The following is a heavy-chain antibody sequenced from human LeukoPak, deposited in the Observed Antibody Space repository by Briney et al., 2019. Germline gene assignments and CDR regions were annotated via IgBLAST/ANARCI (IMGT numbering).Heavy chain of an antibody. J-gene: IGHJ4*02. CDR1: GGSISSGGYY. D-gene: IGHD4-23*01. Sequence: SETLSLTCTVSGGSISSGGYYWSWIRQHPGKGLEWIGYIYYSGSTYYNPSLKSRLTISVDTSKNQFSQKLSSVTAADTAVYYCARTTVVAKYFDYWGQGTLVSVSS. CDR2: IYYSGST. CDR3: ARTTVVAKYFDY. V-gene: IGHV4-31*03.